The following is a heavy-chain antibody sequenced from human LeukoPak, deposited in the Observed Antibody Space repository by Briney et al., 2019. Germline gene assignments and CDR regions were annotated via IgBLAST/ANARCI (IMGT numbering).Heavy chain of an antibody. J-gene: IGHJ5*02. CDR1: GYTFTDYY. Sequence: ASVKVSCKASGYTFTDYYMHSVRQTPGQRLEWMGWIKPNIGGTNYTQKFQGRVTMTRDTSISTAYMEQSRLTSDDTAVYYCASRYCSSTSCSLSTWGQGTLVTVSS. D-gene: IGHD2-2*01. CDR2: IKPNIGGT. CDR3: ASRYCSSTSCSLST. V-gene: IGHV1-2*02.